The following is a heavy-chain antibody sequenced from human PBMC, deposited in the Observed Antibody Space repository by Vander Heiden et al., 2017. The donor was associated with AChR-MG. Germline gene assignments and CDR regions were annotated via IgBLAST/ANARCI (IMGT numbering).Heavy chain of an antibody. V-gene: IGHV3-74*01. J-gene: IGHJ4*02. D-gene: IGHD2-8*01. Sequence: EVQLVDSGGGLVQPGGSLRLPCAPSGFTFRGNWMHWVRQAPGKGLEWVAYIDNDGTRTIYADSVKGRFTISRDNAKNTLFLQMNSLRVEDTGVYYCARDLYGIDYWGQGTLVTVSS. CDR2: IDNDGTRT. CDR3: ARDLYGIDY. CDR1: GFTFRGNW.